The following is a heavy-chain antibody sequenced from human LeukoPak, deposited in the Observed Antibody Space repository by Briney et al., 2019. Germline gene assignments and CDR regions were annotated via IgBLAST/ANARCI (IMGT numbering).Heavy chain of an antibody. CDR3: ARDNYAGANWFDP. D-gene: IGHD1-7*01. CDR2: IIPIFGTA. J-gene: IGHJ5*02. V-gene: IGHV1-69*05. Sequence: ASVKVSCKASGYTFTTFDINWVRQATGQGLEWMGGIIPIFGTANYAQKFQGRVTITTDESTSTAYMELSSLRSEDTAVYYCARDNYAGANWFDPWGQGTLVTVSS. CDR1: GYTFTTFD.